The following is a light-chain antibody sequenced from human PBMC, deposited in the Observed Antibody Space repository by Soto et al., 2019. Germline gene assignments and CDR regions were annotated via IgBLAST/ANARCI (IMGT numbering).Light chain of an antibody. V-gene: IGKV3-15*01. J-gene: IGKJ4*01. Sequence: EIVMTQSPATLSVSPGETATLSCRSSQSVSYNLAWYQQKPGQGPRLLISGAFTRATGIPARFSGSGSGTEFTLTISSLQSEDFAVYYCQQYKNWPPLTFGGGTKVDIK. CDR2: GAF. CDR1: QSVSYN. CDR3: QQYKNWPPLT.